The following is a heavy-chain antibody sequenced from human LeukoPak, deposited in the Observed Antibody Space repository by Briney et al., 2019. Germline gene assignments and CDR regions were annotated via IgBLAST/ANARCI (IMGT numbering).Heavy chain of an antibody. J-gene: IGHJ4*02. CDR3: ARQGSSSWSSLFDY. Sequence: PSETPSLTCAVYGGSFSGYYWSWIRQPPGKGLEWIGEINHSGSTNYNPSLKSRVTISVDTSKNQFSLKLSSVTAADTAVYYCARQGSSSWSSLFDYWGQGTLVTVSS. V-gene: IGHV4-34*01. D-gene: IGHD6-13*01. CDR1: GGSFSGYY. CDR2: INHSGST.